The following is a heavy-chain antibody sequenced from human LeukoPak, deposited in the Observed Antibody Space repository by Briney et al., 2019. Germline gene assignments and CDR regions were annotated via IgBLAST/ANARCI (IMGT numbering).Heavy chain of an antibody. V-gene: IGHV3-33*01. Sequence: GGSLRLSCAASGFTFRSYGMHWVRQAPGKGLQRVAAIWYDGSNKYYADSVKGPFAISRDNSKNTLSLQMNSLRAEDTAVYYCARELPPLEKYYFDYWGQGTLVTVSS. J-gene: IGHJ4*02. CDR2: IWYDGSNK. CDR1: GFTFRSYG. CDR3: ARELPPLEKYYFDY. D-gene: IGHD3-3*01.